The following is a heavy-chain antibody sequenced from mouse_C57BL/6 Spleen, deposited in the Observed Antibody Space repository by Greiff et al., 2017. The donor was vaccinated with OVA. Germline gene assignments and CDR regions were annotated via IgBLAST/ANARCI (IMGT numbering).Heavy chain of an antibody. J-gene: IGHJ1*03. Sequence: EVKVVESGGGLVQPGGSLKLSCAASGFTFSDYGMAWVRQAPRKGPEWVAFISNLAYSIYYADTVTGRFTISRENAKNTLYLEMSSLRSEDTAMYYCAREGTGTWYFDVWGTGTTVTVSS. D-gene: IGHD4-1*01. CDR2: ISNLAYSI. CDR3: AREGTGTWYFDV. V-gene: IGHV5-15*01. CDR1: GFTFSDYG.